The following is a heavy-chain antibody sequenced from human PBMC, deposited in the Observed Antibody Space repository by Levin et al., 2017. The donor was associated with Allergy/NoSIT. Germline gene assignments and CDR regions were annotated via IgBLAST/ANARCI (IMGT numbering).Heavy chain of an antibody. Sequence: PGESLKISCAASGFTFSSYAMSWVRQAPGKGLEWVSGISGSGGSTYYADSVKGRFTISRDNSKNTLYLQMNSLRAEDTALYYCAKDLFGYTYGYFDYWGQGTLITVSS. CDR2: ISGSGGST. J-gene: IGHJ4*02. D-gene: IGHD5-18*01. CDR1: GFTFSSYA. CDR3: AKDLFGYTYGYFDY. V-gene: IGHV3-23*01.